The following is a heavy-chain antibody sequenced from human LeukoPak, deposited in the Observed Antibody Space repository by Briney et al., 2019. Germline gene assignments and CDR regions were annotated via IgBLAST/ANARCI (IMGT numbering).Heavy chain of an antibody. CDR1: GGSISSYY. J-gene: IGHJ2*01. V-gene: IGHV4-59*01. CDR2: IYYSGST. D-gene: IGHD3-10*01. Sequence: SETLSLTCTVSGGSISSYYWSWIRQPPGKGLEWIGYIYYSGSTKYNPPLKSRVTISVDTSKNQFSLRLSSVTAADTAVYYCARVFYYGSGTFDLWGRGTLVTVSS. CDR3: ARVFYYGSGTFDL.